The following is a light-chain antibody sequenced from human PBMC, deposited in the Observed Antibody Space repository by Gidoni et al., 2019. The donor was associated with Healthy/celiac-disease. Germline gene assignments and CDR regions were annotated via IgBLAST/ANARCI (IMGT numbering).Light chain of an antibody. V-gene: IGKV3-15*01. Sequence: EIVMTQSPATLSVSPGERATLSCRASQSVSSNLAWYQQKPGQAPRLLIYGASTRATGIPARLSGSGSGTEFTLTISSLQSEDFAVYCCQQYNNWPPMYSFGQGTKLEIK. CDR2: GAS. CDR3: QQYNNWPPMYS. CDR1: QSVSSN. J-gene: IGKJ2*03.